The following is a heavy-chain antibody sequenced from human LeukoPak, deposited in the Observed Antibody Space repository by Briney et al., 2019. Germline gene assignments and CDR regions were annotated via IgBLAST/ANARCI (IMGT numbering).Heavy chain of an antibody. J-gene: IGHJ4*02. CDR2: ISYDGSNK. Sequence: GRSLRLSCAASGFTFSSYAMHWVRQAPGKGLEWVAVISYDGSNKYYADSVKGRFTISRDNSKNTLYLQMNSLRAEDTAVYYCASEGDSSGWEPLDYWGQGTLVTVSS. CDR1: GFTFSSYA. V-gene: IGHV3-30-3*01. CDR3: ASEGDSSGWEPLDY. D-gene: IGHD6-19*01.